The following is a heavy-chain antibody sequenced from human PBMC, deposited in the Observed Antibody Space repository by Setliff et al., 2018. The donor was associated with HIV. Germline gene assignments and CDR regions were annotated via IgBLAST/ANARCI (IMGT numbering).Heavy chain of an antibody. CDR2: INHRGST. J-gene: IGHJ4*02. Sequence: PSETLSLTCSASSDSISSGSYYWSWIRQPPGKGLEWIGEINHRGSTNCNPSLKSRAAISVDTSKNQISLKLKSVTAADTAVYYCARDSDGSSYYHFAHWSQGTLVTVSS. CDR1: SDSISSGSYY. CDR3: ARDSDGSSYYHFAH. V-gene: IGHV4-39*07. D-gene: IGHD3-22*01.